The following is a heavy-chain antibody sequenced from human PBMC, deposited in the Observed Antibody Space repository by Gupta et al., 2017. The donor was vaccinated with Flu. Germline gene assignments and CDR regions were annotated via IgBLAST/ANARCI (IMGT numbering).Heavy chain of an antibody. CDR2: IYTSGST. D-gene: IGHD3-3*01. CDR1: GGSISSGSYY. CDR3: ARERRPPWRDFDY. V-gene: IGHV4-61*02. J-gene: IGHJ4*02. Sequence: QVQLQESGPGLVKPSQTLSLTCTVSGGSISSGSYYWSWIRQPAGKGLAWIGRIYTSGSTNYNPSLKSRVTISVDTSKNQFSLKLSSVTAADTAVYYCARERRPPWRDFDYWGQGTLVTVSS.